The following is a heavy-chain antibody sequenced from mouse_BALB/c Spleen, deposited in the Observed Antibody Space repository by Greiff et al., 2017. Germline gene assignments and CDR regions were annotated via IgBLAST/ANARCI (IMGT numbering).Heavy chain of an antibody. D-gene: IGHD2-14*01. J-gene: IGHJ4*01. CDR3: LYYRYDGYAMDY. V-gene: IGHV5-12-2*01. CDR2: ISNGGGST. Sequence: EVMLVESGGGLVQPGGSLKLSCAASGFTFSSYTMSWVRQTPEKRLEWVAYISNGGGSTYYPDTVKGRFTISRDNAKNPLYLQMSSLTSEDTAMYYCLYYRYDGYAMDYWGQGTSVTVSS. CDR1: GFTFSSYT.